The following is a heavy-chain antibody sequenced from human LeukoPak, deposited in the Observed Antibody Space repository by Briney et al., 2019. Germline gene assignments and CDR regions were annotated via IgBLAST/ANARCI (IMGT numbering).Heavy chain of an antibody. CDR1: GGTFSSYA. V-gene: IGHV1-69*05. CDR2: IIPIFGTA. Sequence: SVKVSXKASGGTFSSYAISWVRQAPGQGLEWMGGIIPIFGTANYAQKFQGRVTITTDESTSTACMELSSLRSEDTAVYYCARGELHYDSSGYSFDYWGQGTLVTVSS. J-gene: IGHJ4*02. CDR3: ARGELHYDSSGYSFDY. D-gene: IGHD3-22*01.